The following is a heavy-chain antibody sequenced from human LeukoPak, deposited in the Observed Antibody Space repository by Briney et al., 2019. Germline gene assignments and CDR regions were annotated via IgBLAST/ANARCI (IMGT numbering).Heavy chain of an antibody. CDR3: ARVAAGPSSDAFDL. Sequence: SETLSLTCTVSGGSISSGSYYWSWIRQPAGKGLEWIGRIYTSGSTNYNPSLKSRVTISVDTSKNQFSLKLSSVTAADTAVYYCARVAAGPSSDAFDLWGQGTMVTVSS. D-gene: IGHD6-6*01. V-gene: IGHV4-61*02. CDR2: IYTSGST. CDR1: GGSISSGSYY. J-gene: IGHJ3*01.